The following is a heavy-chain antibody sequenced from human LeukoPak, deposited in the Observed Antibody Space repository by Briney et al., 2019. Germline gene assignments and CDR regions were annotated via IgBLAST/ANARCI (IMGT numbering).Heavy chain of an antibody. CDR2: IKQDESEK. CDR3: ARSPDGYNRQGFDY. CDR1: GFTFSTYW. Sequence: PGGSLRLSCAASGFTFSTYWMSWVRQAPGKGLEWVANIKQDESEKSYVDSVKGRFTISRDNAKNSLYLQMNSLRAGDTAVYYCARSPDGYNRQGFDYWGQGTLVTVSS. V-gene: IGHV3-7*03. D-gene: IGHD5-24*01. J-gene: IGHJ4*02.